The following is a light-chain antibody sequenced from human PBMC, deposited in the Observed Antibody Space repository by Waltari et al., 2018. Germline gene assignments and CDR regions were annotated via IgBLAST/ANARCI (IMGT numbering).Light chain of an antibody. V-gene: IGKV1-16*01. CDR2: GAS. CDR1: EDITNY. J-gene: IGKJ2*01. CDR3: QQYTDYPYA. Sequence: DIQMTQSPSSLSASVGDTVTFTCRASEDITNYFAWFQQTPGKAPTYLIFGASSLQSGVPSRFSGGGSERDFTLTISNLQPEDAATYYCQQYTDYPYAFGQGTKLQIK.